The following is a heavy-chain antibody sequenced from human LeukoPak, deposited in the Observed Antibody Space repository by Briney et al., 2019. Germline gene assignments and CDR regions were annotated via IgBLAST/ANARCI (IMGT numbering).Heavy chain of an antibody. Sequence: PGGSLRLSCAASRFTSSSYSMNWVRHPPGKGLEWGLYISSSSSTIYYADSVRGRFTISRDNTKNALYLQMNSLRDQVTAVYYCARARRYRSSWYRDYWGQGSLVTVSS. CDR2: ISSSSSTI. D-gene: IGHD6-13*01. J-gene: IGHJ4*02. V-gene: IGHV3-48*02. CDR3: ARARRYRSSWYRDY. CDR1: RFTSSSYS.